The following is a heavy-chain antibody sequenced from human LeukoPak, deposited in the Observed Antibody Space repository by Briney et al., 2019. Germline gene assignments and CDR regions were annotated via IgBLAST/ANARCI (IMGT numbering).Heavy chain of an antibody. CDR3: ARVGYSGWNLEY. V-gene: IGHV3-7*01. D-gene: IGHD5-12*01. CDR2: INQDGSVK. J-gene: IGHJ4*02. Sequence: GGSLRLSCAASGFTFRSYWMSWVRQAPGKGLEWVANINQDGSVKYYVDSVKGRFTTSRDNAKNSLYVQMNSLRDEDTAVYYCARVGYSGWNLEYWGQGTLVTVSS. CDR1: GFTFRSYW.